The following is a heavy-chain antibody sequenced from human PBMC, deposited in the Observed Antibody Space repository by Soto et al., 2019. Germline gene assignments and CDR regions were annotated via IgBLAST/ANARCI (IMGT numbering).Heavy chain of an antibody. J-gene: IGHJ4*02. CDR1: GGSISSGGYY. Sequence: TLSLTCTVSGGSISSGGYYWSWIRQHPGKCLEWIGYIYYSGSTYYNPSLKSRVTISVDTSKNQFSLKLSSLTAADTAVYYCARVGRGEWLNFDYWGQGTLVTVSS. V-gene: IGHV4-31*03. CDR2: IYYSGST. CDR3: ARVGRGEWLNFDY. D-gene: IGHD3-3*01.